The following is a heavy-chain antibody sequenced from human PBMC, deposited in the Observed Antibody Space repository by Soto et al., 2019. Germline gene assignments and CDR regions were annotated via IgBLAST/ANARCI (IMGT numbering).Heavy chain of an antibody. J-gene: IGHJ3*02. V-gene: IGHV3-23*01. Sequence: EVQLLESGGGLVQPGGSLRLSCAASGFTFGSHDMSWVRQAPGKLLEWVSSISVSDPDTYYADSVKGRFTLSRDISKNTLFLQMDSLRAEDTALYYCTKGTWLDIWGQGTMVTVSS. CDR1: GFTFGSHD. D-gene: IGHD6-19*01. CDR2: ISVSDPDT. CDR3: TKGTWLDI.